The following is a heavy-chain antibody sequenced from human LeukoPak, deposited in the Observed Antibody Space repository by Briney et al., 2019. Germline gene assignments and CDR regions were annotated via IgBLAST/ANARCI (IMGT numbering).Heavy chain of an antibody. CDR3: AKAESSGYHYGSDY. Sequence: GRSLRLSCAASGLTFSGYGMDGVRQAPGKGREWGAVISYDGRNKYYADSVKGRFAISRENSKNTLYLQMNSLRVEDTAVYFCAKAESSGYHYGSDYWGQGTLVTVSS. CDR1: GLTFSGYG. CDR2: ISYDGRNK. V-gene: IGHV3-30*18. D-gene: IGHD3-22*01. J-gene: IGHJ4*02.